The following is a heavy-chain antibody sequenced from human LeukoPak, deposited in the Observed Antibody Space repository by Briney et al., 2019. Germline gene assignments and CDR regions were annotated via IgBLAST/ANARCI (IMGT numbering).Heavy chain of an antibody. V-gene: IGHV4-61*02. J-gene: IGHJ6*02. D-gene: IGHD3-10*01. Sequence: SQTLSLTCTVSGGSISSGSYYWSWIRQPAGKGLEWIGRIYTSGSTNYNPSLKSRVTISVDTSKNQFSLKLSSVTAADTAVYYCARGDYYGSGSPIYGMDVRGQGTTVTVSS. CDR3: ARGDYYGSGSPIYGMDV. CDR2: IYTSGST. CDR1: GGSISSGSYY.